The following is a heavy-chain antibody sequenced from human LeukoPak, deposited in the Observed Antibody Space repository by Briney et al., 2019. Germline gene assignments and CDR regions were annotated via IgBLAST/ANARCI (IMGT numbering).Heavy chain of an antibody. CDR1: GFTFSSYG. CDR3: AKDQRGMVRWLQFPGAFDI. CDR2: IRYDGSNK. V-gene: IGHV3-30*02. Sequence: GGSLRLSCAASGFTFSSYGMHWVRQAPGKGLEWVAFIRYDGSNKYYADSVKGRFTISRDNSKNTLYLQMNSLRAEDTAVYYCAKDQRGMVRWLQFPGAFDIWGQGTMVTVSS. J-gene: IGHJ3*02. D-gene: IGHD5-24*01.